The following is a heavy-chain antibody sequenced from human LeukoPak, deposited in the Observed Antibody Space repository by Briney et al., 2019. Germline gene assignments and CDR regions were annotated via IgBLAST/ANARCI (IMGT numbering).Heavy chain of an antibody. CDR1: GGSFSGYY. J-gene: IGHJ4*02. V-gene: IGHV4-34*01. D-gene: IGHD6-6*01. Sequence: SETLSLTCAVYGGSFSGYYWSWIRQPPGKGLEWIGEINHSGSTNSNPSLKSRVTISLDTSKNQFSLRLSSVAAADTAVYYCAKHTFARPFDYWGQGTLVTVSS. CDR2: INHSGST. CDR3: AKHTFARPFDY.